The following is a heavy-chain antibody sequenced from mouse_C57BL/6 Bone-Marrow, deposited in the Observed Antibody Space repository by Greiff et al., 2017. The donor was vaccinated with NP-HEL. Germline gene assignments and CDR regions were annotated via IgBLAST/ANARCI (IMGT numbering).Heavy chain of an antibody. J-gene: IGHJ3*01. CDR3: ARAGAYDGSSYELAY. CDR2: ISYDGSN. V-gene: IGHV3-6*01. Sequence: EVQRVESGPGLVKPSQSLSLTCSVTGYSITSGYYWNWIRQFPGNKLEWMGYISYDGSNNYNPSLKNRISITRDTSKNQFFLKVNSVTTEDTATYDCARAGAYDGSSYELAYWGQGTLVTVSA. CDR1: GYSITSGYY. D-gene: IGHD1-1*01.